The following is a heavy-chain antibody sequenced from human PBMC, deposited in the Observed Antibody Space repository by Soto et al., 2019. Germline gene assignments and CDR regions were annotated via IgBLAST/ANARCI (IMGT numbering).Heavy chain of an antibody. V-gene: IGHV3-23*01. J-gene: IGHJ6*02. D-gene: IGHD7-27*01. CDR3: AKSSNPKDFTDV. CDR2: ISGSGGST. Sequence: EVQLLESGGGLVQPGGSLRLSCAASGFTFSSYALSWVRPAPGKGLEWVSAISGSGGSTYYADSVKGRFTISRDNSKNTLYLQMNSLRAEDTAVYYCAKSSNPKDFTDVWGQGTTVTVSS. CDR1: GFTFSSYA.